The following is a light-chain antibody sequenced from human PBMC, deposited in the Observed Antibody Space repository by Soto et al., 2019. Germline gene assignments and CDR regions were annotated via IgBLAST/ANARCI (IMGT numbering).Light chain of an antibody. Sequence: QSALTQPPSASGSPGQSVTISCTGTYSDVGGSNYVSWYQQHPGKAPKLIIYEVFQRPSGVPDRFSGSTSGNTASLTVSRLQAEDEADYYCSSNVVGTNLKIFGGGTKLTVL. CDR1: YSDVGGSNY. CDR3: SSNVVGTNLKI. CDR2: EVF. V-gene: IGLV2-8*01. J-gene: IGLJ2*01.